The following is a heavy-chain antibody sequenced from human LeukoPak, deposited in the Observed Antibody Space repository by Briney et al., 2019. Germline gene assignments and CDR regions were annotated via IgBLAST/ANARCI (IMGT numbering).Heavy chain of an antibody. Sequence: GGSLRLSCAASGFTFSSYAMSWVRQAPGKGLEWVSGISGSGGSTYYADSVKGRFTISRDNSKNTLYLQMNSLRVEDTAVYYCAKDYTLGYYDSSGYFDYWGQGTLVTVSS. D-gene: IGHD3-22*01. CDR1: GFTFSSYA. V-gene: IGHV3-23*01. CDR3: AKDYTLGYYDSSGYFDY. J-gene: IGHJ4*02. CDR2: ISGSGGST.